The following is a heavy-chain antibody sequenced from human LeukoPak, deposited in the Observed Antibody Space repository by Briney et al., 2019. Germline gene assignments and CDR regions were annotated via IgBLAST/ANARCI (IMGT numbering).Heavy chain of an antibody. CDR3: ARAMRGYYGSGSPSDY. D-gene: IGHD3-10*01. Sequence: PGGSLRLSCAASRFTFSSYGMHWVRQAPGKGLEWVAFIRYDGSNKYYADSVKGRFTISRDNAKNSLYLQMNSLRAEDTAVYYCARAMRGYYGSGSPSDYWGQGTLVTVSS. CDR2: IRYDGSNK. J-gene: IGHJ4*02. CDR1: RFTFSSYG. V-gene: IGHV3-30*02.